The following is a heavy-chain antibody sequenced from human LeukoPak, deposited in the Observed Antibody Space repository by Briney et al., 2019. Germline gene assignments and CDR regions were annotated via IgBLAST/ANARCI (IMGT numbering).Heavy chain of an antibody. V-gene: IGHV3-30*02. Sequence: SGGSLRLSCAAPGFRFSDYGMHWVRQAPGKGPEWVAYTQYDGIVEIHADSVKGRFTISRDNSKNTLSLQMNSLRIEDTAVYYCSREMGGYQLLKNFDFWGQGTLVTVSS. CDR2: TQYDGIVE. CDR1: GFRFSDYG. J-gene: IGHJ4*02. CDR3: SREMGGYQLLKNFDF. D-gene: IGHD2-2*01.